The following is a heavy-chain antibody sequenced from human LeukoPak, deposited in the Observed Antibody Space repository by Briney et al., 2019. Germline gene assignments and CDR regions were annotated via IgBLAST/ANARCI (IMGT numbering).Heavy chain of an antibody. J-gene: IGHJ6*02. V-gene: IGHV1-69*04. CDR2: IIPILGIA. Sequence: SVKVSCKASGGTXSSYAISWVRQAPGQELEWMGRIIPILGIANYAQKFQGRVTITADKSTSTAYMELSSLRSEDTAVYYCARGFFLGYSYGLGDYYGMDVWGQGTTVTVSS. CDR1: GGTXSSYA. CDR3: ARGFFLGYSYGLGDYYGMDV. D-gene: IGHD5-18*01.